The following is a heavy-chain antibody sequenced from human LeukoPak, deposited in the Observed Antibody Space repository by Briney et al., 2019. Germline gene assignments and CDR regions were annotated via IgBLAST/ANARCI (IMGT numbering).Heavy chain of an antibody. CDR2: INPNSGGT. Sequence: GASVKVSCKASGYTFTGYYMHWVRQAPGQGLEWMGWINPNSGGTNYAQKFQGWVTMTRDTSISTAYMELSRLRSDDTAVYYCARPDYGDCGGFDYWGQGTLVTVSS. J-gene: IGHJ4*02. D-gene: IGHD4-17*01. CDR3: ARPDYGDCGGFDY. V-gene: IGHV1-2*04. CDR1: GYTFTGYY.